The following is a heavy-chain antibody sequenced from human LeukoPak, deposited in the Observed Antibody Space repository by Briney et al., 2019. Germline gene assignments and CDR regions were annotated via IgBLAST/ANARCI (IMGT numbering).Heavy chain of an antibody. CDR3: ARGSHYYYYMDV. V-gene: IGHV4-59*01. J-gene: IGHJ6*03. CDR2: IYHDGRT. CDR1: GGSISSSY. Sequence: SETLSLTCTVSGGSISSSYWSWIRQPPGKGLEWIGYIYHDGRTNYNPSLKRRVTISVDTSKDHFSLNLSSVTAADTAVYYCARGSHYYYYMDVWGKGTPVTISS.